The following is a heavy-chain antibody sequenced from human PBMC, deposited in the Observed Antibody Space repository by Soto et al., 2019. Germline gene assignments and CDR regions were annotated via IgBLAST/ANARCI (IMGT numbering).Heavy chain of an antibody. V-gene: IGHV1-69*13. D-gene: IGHD5-18*01. J-gene: IGHJ4*02. CDR3: ARIPRYSFPTSDDLDS. CDR2: ITPIYPTT. Sequence: SVKVSCKASGYSFINYHIIWVRQAPGQGLEWMGSITPIYPTTNYAEKFQGRLTVTADGSTNTAYMELNSLTSEDTAVYYCARIPRYSFPTSDDLDSWGQGTLVTVSS. CDR1: GYSFINYH.